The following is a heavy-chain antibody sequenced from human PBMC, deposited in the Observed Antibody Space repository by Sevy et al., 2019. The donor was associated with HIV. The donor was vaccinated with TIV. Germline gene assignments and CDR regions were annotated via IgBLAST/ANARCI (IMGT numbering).Heavy chain of an antibody. CDR1: GFTFSKYS. CDR2: LSFGGGKI. Sequence: GGSLRLSCAASGFTFSKYSMSWVRQPPGKGLEWVSTLSFGGGKINYADSVKGRFTISRDNSKNSVYLQMNNLRPEDTAVYYCAREGCTKPHDYWGQGTLVTVSS. D-gene: IGHD2-8*01. V-gene: IGHV3-23*01. J-gene: IGHJ4*02. CDR3: AREGCTKPHDY.